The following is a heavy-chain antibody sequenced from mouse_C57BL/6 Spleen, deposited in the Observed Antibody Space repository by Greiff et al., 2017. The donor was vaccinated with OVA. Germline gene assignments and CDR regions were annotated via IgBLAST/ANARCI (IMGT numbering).Heavy chain of an antibody. Sequence: QVQLKESGAELVRPGTSVKVSCKASGYAFTNYLIEWVKQRPGQGLEWIGVINPGSGGNNYNEKFKGKATLTADKSSSTAYMQRSSLTSEDSAVYFCARYGNYEESGFAYWGQGTLVTVSA. CDR1: GYAFTNYL. D-gene: IGHD2-1*01. CDR3: ARYGNYEESGFAY. CDR2: INPGSGGN. V-gene: IGHV1-54*01. J-gene: IGHJ3*01.